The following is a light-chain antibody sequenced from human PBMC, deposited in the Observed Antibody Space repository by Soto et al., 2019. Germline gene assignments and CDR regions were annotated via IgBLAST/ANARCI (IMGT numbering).Light chain of an antibody. V-gene: IGKV3-20*01. CDR2: GTS. CDR1: QSVTSTF. Sequence: EIVLTQSPGTLSLSPGERATLSCRASQSVTSTFLAWFQQRPGQAPRLHIYGTSSRATGTPPRFSGSGSGTDFTLTISRLEPEDFAVYYCQQYGSSPYTFGQGTKVEI. CDR3: QQYGSSPYT. J-gene: IGKJ2*01.